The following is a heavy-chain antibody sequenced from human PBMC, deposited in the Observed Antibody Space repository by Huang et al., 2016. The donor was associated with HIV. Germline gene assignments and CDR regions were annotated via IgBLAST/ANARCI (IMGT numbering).Heavy chain of an antibody. D-gene: IGHD4-17*01. CDR3: ARGQLGSYGDYDVLY. V-gene: IGHV1-69*01. CDR2: IIPMFGTP. Sequence: VKVSCKASGGTFSKYAISWVRQAPGHGLEWMGGIIPMFGTPNYARKFQGRVTITADDCTSTTYVEGSSLRSEDTALYYCARGQLGSYGDYDVLYWGQGTLVTVSS. CDR1: GGTFSKYA. J-gene: IGHJ4*02.